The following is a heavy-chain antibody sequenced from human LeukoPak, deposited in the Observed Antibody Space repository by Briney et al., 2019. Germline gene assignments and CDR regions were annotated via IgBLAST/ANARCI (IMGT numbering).Heavy chain of an antibody. CDR3: VRGSGWFFGL. J-gene: IGHJ4*02. CDR2: IKEDGRDI. CDR1: QFSISYDW. D-gene: IGHD6-19*01. V-gene: IGHV3-7*01. Sequence: PGGSLRLSCAASQFSISYDWMRCVRQAPGKGLEWVASIKEDGRDIHYLDSVKGRFSISRDNAKNSLYLEMNTLRAEDTAVYYCVRGSGWFFGLWGQGSLVTVSS.